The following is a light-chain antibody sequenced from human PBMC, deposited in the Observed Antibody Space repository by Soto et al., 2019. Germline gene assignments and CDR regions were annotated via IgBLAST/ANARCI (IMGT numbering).Light chain of an antibody. CDR3: QQFNNYPIT. J-gene: IGKJ5*01. CDR2: VAS. V-gene: IGKV1D-13*01. Sequence: AIQLTQSPSSLSASVGDRVTITCRASQGISNALAWYQQKSGKVSKLLFFVASILESGVPSRFSGIGFGTDFTLAFSSLQPEYFATYYCQQFNNYPITFGQGTRLEIK. CDR1: QGISNA.